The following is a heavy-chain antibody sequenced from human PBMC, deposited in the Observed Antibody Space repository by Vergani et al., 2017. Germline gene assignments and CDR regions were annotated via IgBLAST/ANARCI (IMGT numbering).Heavy chain of an antibody. D-gene: IGHD3-22*01. CDR2: FDPEHGEV. CDR1: GYSLTELT. J-gene: IGHJ4*02. CDR3: AIVTYYYDSSGYYLDY. V-gene: IGHV1-24*01. Sequence: QVQLVQSGSEVRKPGASVKVSCQVSGYSLTELTIHWVRQAPGKGLEWMGGFDPEHGEVTFAHHIQGRVTMTEDRSTDTAYMELSSLRPEDTALNYCAIVTYYYDSSGYYLDYWGQGTLVTVSS.